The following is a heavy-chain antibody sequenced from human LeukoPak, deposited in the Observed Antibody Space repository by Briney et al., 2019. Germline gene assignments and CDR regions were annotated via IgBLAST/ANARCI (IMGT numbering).Heavy chain of an antibody. Sequence: SETLSLTCTVSGYSISSGYYWGWIRQPPGKGLEWIGSIYHSGSTYYNPSLKSRVSISVDTSKNQFSLKLSSVTAADTAVYYCARHYYDSSGYYYVRYWGQGTLVTVSS. CDR1: GYSISSGYY. V-gene: IGHV4-38-2*02. CDR3: ARHYYDSSGYYYVRY. D-gene: IGHD3-22*01. CDR2: IYHSGST. J-gene: IGHJ4*02.